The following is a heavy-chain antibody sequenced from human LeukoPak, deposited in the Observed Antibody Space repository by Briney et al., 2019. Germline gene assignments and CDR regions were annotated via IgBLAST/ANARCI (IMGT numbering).Heavy chain of an antibody. CDR1: GYTFTGYY. D-gene: IGHD3-22*01. CDR2: INPNSGGT. Sequence: ASVKVSCKASGYTFTGYYMHWVRQAPGQGLEWMGWINPNSGGTNYAQKLQGRVTMTRDTSISTAYMELSRLRSDDTAVYYCAREYYYDSSGYAVDYWGQGTLVTVSS. CDR3: AREYYYDSSGYAVDY. J-gene: IGHJ4*02. V-gene: IGHV1-2*02.